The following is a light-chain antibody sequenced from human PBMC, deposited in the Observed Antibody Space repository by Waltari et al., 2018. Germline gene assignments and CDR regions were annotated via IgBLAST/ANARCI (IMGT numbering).Light chain of an antibody. J-gene: IGLJ2*01. CDR3: QAWDSSTMV. Sequence: SYELTQPPSVSVSPGQTARITCSGDKLGDEYVSWYQQKPGQSPILVIYQDTKRPSGIPGRFSGSISGNTATLTISGTQAMDEADYYCQAWDSSTMVFGGGTKLTVL. CDR1: KLGDEY. V-gene: IGLV3-1*01. CDR2: QDT.